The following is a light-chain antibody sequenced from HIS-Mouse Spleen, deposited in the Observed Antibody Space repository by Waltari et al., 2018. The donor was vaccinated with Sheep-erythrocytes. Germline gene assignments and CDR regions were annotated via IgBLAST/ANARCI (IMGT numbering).Light chain of an antibody. CDR3: QQYYSTLT. J-gene: IGKJ4*01. CDR1: QSVLYSSNNKNY. V-gene: IGKV4-1*01. CDR2: WAS. Sequence: DIVMTQSPDSLAVSLGERATINCKCSQSVLYSSNNKNYLAWYQQKPGQPPTLLIYWASTRESGVPDRFSGSGSGTDFTLTISSLQAEDVAVYYCQQYYSTLTFGGGTKVEIK.